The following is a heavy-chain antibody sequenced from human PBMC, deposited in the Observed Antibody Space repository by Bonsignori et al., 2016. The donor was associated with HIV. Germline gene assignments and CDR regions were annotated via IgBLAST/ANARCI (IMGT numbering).Heavy chain of an antibody. CDR3: ASAVSTVIRGVGGF. D-gene: IGHD3-10*01. V-gene: IGHV3-74*01. CDR2: INGDGTTT. Sequence: VRQAPGKGLVWVSRINGDGTTTNYADSVKGRFTISRDNAKNTLYLQMNSLRAEDTAVYYCASAVSTVIRGVGGFWGQGTLVTVSS. J-gene: IGHJ4*02.